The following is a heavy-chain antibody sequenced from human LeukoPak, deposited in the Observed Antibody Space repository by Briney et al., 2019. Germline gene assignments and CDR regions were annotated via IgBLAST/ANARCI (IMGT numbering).Heavy chain of an antibody. J-gene: IGHJ6*02. CDR3: ARDFSNGMDG. CDR1: GGSISSYY. Sequence: SETLSLTCTVSGGSISSYYWSWIRQPPGKGLEWIGYIYYSGSTNYNPSLKSRVTISVDTSKNQLSLKLSSVTAADTAVYYCARDFSNGMDGWGQGTTVTVAS. CDR2: IYYSGST. V-gene: IGHV4-59*01. D-gene: IGHD4-4*01.